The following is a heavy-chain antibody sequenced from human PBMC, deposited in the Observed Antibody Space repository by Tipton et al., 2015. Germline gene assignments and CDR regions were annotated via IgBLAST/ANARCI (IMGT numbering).Heavy chain of an antibody. Sequence: TLSLTCTVSGGSVTSGSYYWGWIRQPPGKGLEWIGSRVTMSRDTSKNQFSLKLNSVTAADTAVYYCARGLLLWFGMSDYWGRGTLVTVSS. CDR1: GGSVTSGSYY. D-gene: IGHD3-10*01. V-gene: IGHV4-61*01. CDR3: ARGLLLWFGMSDY. J-gene: IGHJ4*02.